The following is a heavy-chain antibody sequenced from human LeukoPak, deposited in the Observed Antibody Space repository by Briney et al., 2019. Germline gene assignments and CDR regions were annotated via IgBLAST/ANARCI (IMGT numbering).Heavy chain of an antibody. D-gene: IGHD3-22*01. CDR1: GFTFSSYE. CDR3: AKESWLGYYRFFDY. J-gene: IGHJ4*02. V-gene: IGHV3-23*01. Sequence: HPGGSLRLSCAASGFTFSSYEMNWVRQARGKGVEWVSAISGSGGSTYYADSVKGRFTISRDKYKNTLYLQMNSLRAEDTAVYYCAKESWLGYYRFFDYWGQGTLVSVSS. CDR2: ISGSGGST.